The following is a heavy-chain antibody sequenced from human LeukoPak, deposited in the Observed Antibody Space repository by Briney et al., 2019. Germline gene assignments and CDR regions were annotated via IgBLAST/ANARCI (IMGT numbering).Heavy chain of an antibody. Sequence: GGSLRLSCAASGFTFSSYSMNWVRQAPGKGLEWVAFIRYDGSNKYYADSVKGRFTISRDNSKNTLYLQMNSLRAEDTAVYYCAKVRPNYYDSSGYYLGYYYYYMDVWGKGTTVTISS. CDR2: IRYDGSNK. D-gene: IGHD3-22*01. J-gene: IGHJ6*03. CDR3: AKVRPNYYDSSGYYLGYYYYYMDV. V-gene: IGHV3-30*02. CDR1: GFTFSSYS.